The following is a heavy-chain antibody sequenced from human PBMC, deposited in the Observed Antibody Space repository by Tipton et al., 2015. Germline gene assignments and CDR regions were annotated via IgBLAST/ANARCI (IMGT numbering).Heavy chain of an antibody. CDR2: ISSSGKNR. D-gene: IGHD2-2*01. J-gene: IGHJ4*02. V-gene: IGHV3-48*03. Sequence: SLRLSCAASGFTFSNSEMNWVRQAPGKGLEWVSYISSSGKNRFYADSVAGRFTISRDNAKNTLYLQMSSLRDEDTAVYYCARDPDVGTSAPASGFDYWGRGTLVTVSS. CDR1: GFTFSNSE. CDR3: ARDPDVGTSAPASGFDY.